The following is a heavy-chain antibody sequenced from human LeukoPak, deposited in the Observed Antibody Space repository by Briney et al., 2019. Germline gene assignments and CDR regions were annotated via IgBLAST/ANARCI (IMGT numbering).Heavy chain of an antibody. Sequence: GGSLRLSCAASGFSVSSNYMSWVRQAPGKGLEWVSVIYSGARTYYADSVKGRSTISRDNSKNTLSLQMNSLRAEDTAVYYCVGGDSTGFDYWGQGTLVTVSS. D-gene: IGHD4-17*01. CDR1: GFSVSSNY. V-gene: IGHV3-66*01. CDR3: VGGDSTGFDY. J-gene: IGHJ4*02. CDR2: IYSGART.